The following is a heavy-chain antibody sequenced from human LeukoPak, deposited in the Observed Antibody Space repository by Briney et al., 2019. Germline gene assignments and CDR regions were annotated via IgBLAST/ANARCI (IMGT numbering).Heavy chain of an antibody. CDR3: ASYEYSSSPVDY. D-gene: IGHD6-6*01. J-gene: IGHJ4*02. CDR2: INHSGST. Sequence: KPSQTLSLTCAVSDGSITSDGYSWSWIRQPPGKGLEWIGEINHSGSTNYNPSLKSRVTISVDTSKNQFSLKLSSVTAADTAVYYCASYEYSSSPVDYWGQGTLVTVSS. V-gene: IGHV4-30-2*01. CDR1: DGSITSDGYS.